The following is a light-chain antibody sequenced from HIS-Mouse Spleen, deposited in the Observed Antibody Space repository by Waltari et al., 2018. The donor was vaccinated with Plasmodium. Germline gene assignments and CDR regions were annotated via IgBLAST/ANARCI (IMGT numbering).Light chain of an antibody. CDR1: AFPKQY. CDR3: QSADSSGTYQV. V-gene: IGLV3-25*03. Sequence: SYELTQPPSVSVSPGQTARLTCSGDAFPKQYAYWYQQKPGQDPVLVIYKDSERPSGIPVRFSGSSSGTTVTLTISGVQAEDEADYYCQSADSSGTYQVFGGGTKLTVL. J-gene: IGLJ2*01. CDR2: KDS.